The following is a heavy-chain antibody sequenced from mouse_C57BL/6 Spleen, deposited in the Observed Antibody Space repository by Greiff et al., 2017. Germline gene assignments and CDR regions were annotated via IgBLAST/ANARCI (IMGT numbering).Heavy chain of an antibody. CDR1: GYSITSGYY. CDR3: ARFDDYDPDY. Sequence: EESGPGLVKPSQSLSLTCSVTGYSITSGYYWNWIRQFPGNKLEWMGYISYDGSNNYNPSLKNRISITRDTSKNQFFLKLNSVTTEDTATYYCARFDDYDPDYWGQGTTLTVSS. V-gene: IGHV3-6*01. CDR2: ISYDGSN. J-gene: IGHJ2*01. D-gene: IGHD2-4*01.